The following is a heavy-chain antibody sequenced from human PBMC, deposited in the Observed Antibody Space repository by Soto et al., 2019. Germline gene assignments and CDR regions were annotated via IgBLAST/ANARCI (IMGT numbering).Heavy chain of an antibody. CDR2: INHSGST. D-gene: IGHD2-2*01. CDR1: GGSFSGYY. J-gene: IGHJ6*02. V-gene: IGHV4-34*01. Sequence: SETLSLTCAVYGGSFSGYYWSWIRQPPGKGLEWIGEINHSGSTNYNPSLKSRVTISVDTSKNQFSLKLSSVTAADTAVYYCARDRLSTTPKGYYYYYGMDVWGQGITVTVSS. CDR3: ARDRLSTTPKGYYYYYGMDV.